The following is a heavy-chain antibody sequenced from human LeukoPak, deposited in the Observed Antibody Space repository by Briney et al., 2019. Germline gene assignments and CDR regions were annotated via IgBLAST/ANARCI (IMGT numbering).Heavy chain of an antibody. Sequence: ECIEWIKPNSGGRNYAQKFRGRVTMTRNTAISTAYMELCRLRSDDTVVYYCAREYCSSTSCAYGDFDYWGQGTLVTVSS. CDR2: IKPNSGGR. V-gene: IGHV1-2*02. J-gene: IGHJ4*02. CDR3: AREYCSSTSCAYGDFDY. D-gene: IGHD2-2*01.